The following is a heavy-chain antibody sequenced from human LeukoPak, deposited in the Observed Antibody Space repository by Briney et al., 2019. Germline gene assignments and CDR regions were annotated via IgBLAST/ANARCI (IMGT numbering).Heavy chain of an antibody. CDR2: FDPEDGEA. CDR3: ATGLYVYGSSTSCSTANLCDY. CDR1: GSTLTELS. V-gene: IGHV1-24*01. J-gene: IGHJ4*02. Sequence: ASVKVSCKVSGSTLTELSMHWVRQAPGKGHGWMGGFDPEDGEAIYAQKFKVRGAMTADTSTDTASMELSSLRSEETAVYYCATGLYVYGSSTSCSTANLCDYCGQGTLATVSS. D-gene: IGHD2-2*02.